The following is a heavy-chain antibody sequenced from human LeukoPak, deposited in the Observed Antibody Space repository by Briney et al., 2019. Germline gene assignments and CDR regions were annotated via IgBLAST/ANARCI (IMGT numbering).Heavy chain of an antibody. CDR3: ARVTHTELSTWFDP. D-gene: IGHD5-18*01. Sequence: ASVKVSCKASGGTFNNYAINWVRHAPGQGLDCMGGIIPIFGSSNYAQKFQGRVTITADESTTTAYMELSSLRSEDTAVYYCARVTHTELSTWFDPWGQETLVTVSS. J-gene: IGHJ5*02. CDR2: IIPIFGSS. CDR1: GGTFNNYA. V-gene: IGHV1-69*13.